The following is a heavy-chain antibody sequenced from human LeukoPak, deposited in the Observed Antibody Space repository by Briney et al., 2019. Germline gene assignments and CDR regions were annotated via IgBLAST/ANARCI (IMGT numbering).Heavy chain of an antibody. V-gene: IGHV4-59*01. CDR1: GSSMTNYY. CDR3: ARGINVGATSF. Sequence: PSETLSLTCSVSGSSMTNYYWSWVRQSPGKGLEWIGCAHDSGTTKYTPSLNSRVTISLDTPKNQFSLEVTSVTAADTAVYFCARGINVGATSFWGQGTLVTVSS. J-gene: IGHJ4*02. CDR2: AHDSGTT. D-gene: IGHD1-26*01.